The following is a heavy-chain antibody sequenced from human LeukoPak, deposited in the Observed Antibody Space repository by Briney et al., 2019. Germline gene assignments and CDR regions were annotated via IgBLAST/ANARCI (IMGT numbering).Heavy chain of an antibody. CDR2: ISSSGSTI. J-gene: IGHJ3*02. D-gene: IGHD3/OR15-3a*01. V-gene: IGHV3-48*03. CDR3: AKDGRVLGRGAFDI. Sequence: GGSLRLSCAASGFTFSSYEMNWVRQAPGKGLEWVSYISSSGSTIYYADSVKGRFTISRDNAKNSLYLQMNSLRAEDMALYYCAKDGRVLGRGAFDIWGQGTMVTVSS. CDR1: GFTFSSYE.